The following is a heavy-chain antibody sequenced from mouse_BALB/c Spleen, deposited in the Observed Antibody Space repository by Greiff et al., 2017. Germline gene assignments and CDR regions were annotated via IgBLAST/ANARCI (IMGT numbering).Heavy chain of an antibody. Sequence: QVQLQQPGAELVRPGASVKLSCKGSGYTFTDYAMHWVKQSHAKSLEWIGVISTYSGNTNYNQKFKGKATMTVDKSSSTAYMELARLTSEDSAIYYCAGEELPSWFAYWGQGTLVTVSA. CDR1: GYTFTDYA. CDR3: AGEELPSWFAY. CDR2: ISTYSGNT. J-gene: IGHJ3*01. V-gene: IGHV1S137*01.